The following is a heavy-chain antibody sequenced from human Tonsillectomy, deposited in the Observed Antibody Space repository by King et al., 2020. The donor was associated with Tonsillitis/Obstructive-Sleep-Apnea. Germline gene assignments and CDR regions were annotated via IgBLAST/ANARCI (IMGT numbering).Heavy chain of an antibody. J-gene: IGHJ6*03. CDR2: ISWNSGNI. D-gene: IGHD3-10*01. V-gene: IGHV3-9*01. CDR3: AKSGGSGTYYRTYYYYCMDV. Sequence: QLVQSGGGLVQPGKSLRLSCAASGFTFDDYAMHWARQAPGKGLEWVSGISWNSGNIGYADSVKGRFTISRDNAKNSLYLQMNSLRAEDTALYYCAKSGGSGTYYRTYYYYCMDVWGKGTTVTVSS. CDR1: GFTFDDYA.